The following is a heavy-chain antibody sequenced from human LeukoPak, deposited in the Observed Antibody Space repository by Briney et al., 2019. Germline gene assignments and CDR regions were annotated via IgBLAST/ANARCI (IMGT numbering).Heavy chain of an antibody. J-gene: IGHJ1*01. CDR1: GGTFSSYA. CDR2: IIPIFGTA. CDR3: ATYYYDSSGYQGYFQH. D-gene: IGHD3-22*01. V-gene: IGHV1-69*05. Sequence: GASVKVSCKASGGTFSSYAISWVRQAPGQGLEWMGGIIPIFGTANYAQKFQGRVTITTDESTSPAYMELSSLRSEDTAVYYCATYYYDSSGYQGYFQHWGQGTLVTVSS.